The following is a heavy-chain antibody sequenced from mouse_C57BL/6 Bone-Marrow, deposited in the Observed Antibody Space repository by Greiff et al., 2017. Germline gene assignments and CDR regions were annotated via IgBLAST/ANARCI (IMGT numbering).Heavy chain of an antibody. CDR1: GYTFTSYG. Sequence: VKLQQSGAELARPGASVKLSCKASGYTFTSYGISWVKQRTGQGLEWIGEIYPRSGNTYYNEKFKGKATLTADKSSSTAYMELRSLTSEDSAVYFCAREGLGRYYFDYWGQGTTLTVSS. D-gene: IGHD4-1*01. V-gene: IGHV1-81*01. J-gene: IGHJ2*01. CDR3: AREGLGRYYFDY. CDR2: IYPRSGNT.